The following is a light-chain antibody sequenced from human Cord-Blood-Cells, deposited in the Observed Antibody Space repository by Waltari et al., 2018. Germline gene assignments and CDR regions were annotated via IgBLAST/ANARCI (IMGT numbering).Light chain of an antibody. V-gene: IGLV5-45*01. Sequence: QAVLTQPASLSASPGASASLTCTLRSGINVGTYRIYWYQQKPGSPPQYLLRYKSDSDKQQGSGFPSRFSGSEDASANAGILLISGLQSEYEADYYCMIWHSSAWVFGGGTKLTVL. CDR1: SGINVGTYR. CDR2: YKSDSDK. CDR3: MIWHSSAWV. J-gene: IGLJ3*02.